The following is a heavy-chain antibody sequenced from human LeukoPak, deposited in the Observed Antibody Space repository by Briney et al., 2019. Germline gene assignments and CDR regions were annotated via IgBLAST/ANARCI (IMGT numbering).Heavy chain of an antibody. CDR2: ICAGDSDT. D-gene: IGHD1-14*01. V-gene: IGHV5-51*01. J-gene: IGHJ6*03. Sequence: GESLQISCKCSGYIFTSYWIGGVRPLAGKGVEWMGIICAGDSDTRYSPSFQGQVTISADKSISTAYLQWSSLKASDTAMYYCAKFLGHYRYYMDVWGKGTTVTVSS. CDR3: AKFLGHYRYYMDV. CDR1: GYIFTSYW.